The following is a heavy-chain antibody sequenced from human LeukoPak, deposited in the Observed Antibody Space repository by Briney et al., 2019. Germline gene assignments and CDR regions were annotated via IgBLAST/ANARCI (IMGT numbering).Heavy chain of an antibody. J-gene: IGHJ1*01. CDR3: ARDGSWFGPRRFQH. CDR2: ISSSSSTI. D-gene: IGHD3-10*01. Sequence: GGSLRLSCAASGFTFSSYSMNWVRQAPGKGLEWVSYISSSSSTIYYADSVKGRFTISGDNAKNSLYLQMNSLRAEDTAVYYCARDGSWFGPRRFQHWGQGTLVTVSS. V-gene: IGHV3-48*01. CDR1: GFTFSSYS.